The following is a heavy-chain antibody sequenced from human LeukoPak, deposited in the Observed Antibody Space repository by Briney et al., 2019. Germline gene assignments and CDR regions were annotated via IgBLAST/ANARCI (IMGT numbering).Heavy chain of an antibody. CDR1: GFTFSSSA. D-gene: IGHD6-19*01. V-gene: IGHV3-64*02. CDR3: ARGVAISSSGWYDTFYY. Sequence: GGSLRLSCAASGFTFSSSAMYWVRQAPGKGLEFVSVISTNGDRTYYADSVKGRFTISRDNSKNTLYLQMGSLRADDMAVYYCARGVAISSSGWYDTFYYWGQGDLVTMSS. J-gene: IGHJ4*02. CDR2: ISTNGDRT.